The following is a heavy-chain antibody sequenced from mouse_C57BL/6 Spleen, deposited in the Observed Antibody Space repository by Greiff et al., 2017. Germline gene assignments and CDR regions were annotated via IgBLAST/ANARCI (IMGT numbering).Heavy chain of an antibody. V-gene: IGHV1-11*01. CDR2: IYPVSGDT. Sequence: QVQLQQSGAELASPGASVTLSCKASGYTFTDHIMKWVKQRPGQGLEWIGRIYPVSGDTNYNQKFMGKATFSVDRSSSTAYMVLNSLTSEDPAVYYCGCGYGGIDNAMDYWGQGTSVTVSS. J-gene: IGHJ4*01. CDR1: GYTFTDHI. D-gene: IGHD1-2*01. CDR3: GCGYGGIDNAMDY.